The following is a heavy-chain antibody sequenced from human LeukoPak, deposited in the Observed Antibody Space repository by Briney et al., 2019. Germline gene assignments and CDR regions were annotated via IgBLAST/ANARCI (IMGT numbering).Heavy chain of an antibody. CDR1: GFPFSSSA. Sequence: GGSLRLSCAASGFPFSSSAMTWVRQAPGNGLECVSAISANAASTYYADSVRGRFTISRDNSKNTLYLQMNSLRAEDTAVYYCARDDYGDYKYFQHWGQGTLVTVSS. V-gene: IGHV3-23*01. D-gene: IGHD4-17*01. J-gene: IGHJ1*01. CDR2: ISANAAST. CDR3: ARDDYGDYKYFQH.